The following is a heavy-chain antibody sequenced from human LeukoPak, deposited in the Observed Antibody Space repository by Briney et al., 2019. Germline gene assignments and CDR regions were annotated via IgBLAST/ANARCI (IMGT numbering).Heavy chain of an antibody. J-gene: IGHJ4*02. CDR1: GGSISSSSYY. CDR3: ARDLYGAAAGTTFDY. V-gene: IGHV4-39*07. CDR2: IYYSGST. D-gene: IGHD6-13*01. Sequence: PSETLSLTCTVSGGSISSSSYYWGWIRQPPGKGLEWIGSIYYSGSTYYNPSLKSRVTISVDTSKNQFSLKLSSVTAADTAVYYCARDLYGAAAGTTFDYWGQGTLVTVSS.